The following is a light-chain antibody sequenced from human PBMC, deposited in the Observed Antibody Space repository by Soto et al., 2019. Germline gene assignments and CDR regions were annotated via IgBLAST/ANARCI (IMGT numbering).Light chain of an antibody. CDR1: NIESKS. Sequence: SYELTQPPSVSVAPGQTASITCGGDNIESKSVHWYQQKPGQAPILVLYNDKDRPSGIPERFSGSNSGNTATLSITRVEGRDEADYYCQVWDTRSDHWVFGGGTKLTVL. V-gene: IGLV3-21*02. J-gene: IGLJ3*02. CDR3: QVWDTRSDHWV. CDR2: NDK.